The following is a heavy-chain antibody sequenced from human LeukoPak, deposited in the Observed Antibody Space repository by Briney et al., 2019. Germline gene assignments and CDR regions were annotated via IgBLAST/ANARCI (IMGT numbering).Heavy chain of an antibody. J-gene: IGHJ4*02. D-gene: IGHD3-10*01. Sequence: PGGSLRLSCAASGFTFSKAWMSWVRQAPGKGLEWVAVISYDGSNKHYADSVKGRFTISRDNSKNTLYLQMNSLRAEDTAVYYCALVVYYYGSGSYSPFDYWGQGTLVTVSS. CDR3: ALVVYYYGSGSYSPFDY. CDR1: GFTFSKAW. CDR2: ISYDGSNK. V-gene: IGHV3-30*03.